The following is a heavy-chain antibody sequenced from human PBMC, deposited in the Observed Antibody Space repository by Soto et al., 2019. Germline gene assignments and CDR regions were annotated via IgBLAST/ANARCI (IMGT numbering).Heavy chain of an antibody. J-gene: IGHJ6*02. D-gene: IGHD3-10*01. V-gene: IGHV1-69*01. CDR1: GDTFGSYA. CDR2: IIPFIRAS. Sequence: QVLLVQSGAEVKKPGSSVKVSCKTSGDTFGSYAISWVRQAPGQGLEWMGGIIPFIRASNYAQKFQGRVTITADESTTTGHMDLSSLRFEDTAVYYCARNLRYFGSGSFFRGMDVWGQGTTVTVSS. CDR3: ARNLRYFGSGSFFRGMDV.